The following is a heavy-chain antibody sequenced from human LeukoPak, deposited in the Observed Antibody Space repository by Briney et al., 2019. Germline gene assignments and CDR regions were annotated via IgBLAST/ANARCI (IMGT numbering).Heavy chain of an antibody. J-gene: IGHJ4*02. D-gene: IGHD6-13*01. CDR2: IFHSGYI. V-gene: IGHV4-4*02. CDR1: GGSISRTNW. CDR3: AGQYTTNWRYFDS. Sequence: SETLSLTCGVSGGSISRTNWGSWVRQPPGKGLEWIGEIFHSGYIKYNPSLKSRVTMSLDKSKNQSSLQLSSVTAADTAVYYCAGQYTTNWRYFDSWGQGTLVTVSS.